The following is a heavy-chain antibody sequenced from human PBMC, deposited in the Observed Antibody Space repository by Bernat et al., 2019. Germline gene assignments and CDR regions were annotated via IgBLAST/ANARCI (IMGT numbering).Heavy chain of an antibody. V-gene: IGHV3-30*18. CDR3: AKNGWKQLVRGLPSY. CDR2: ISYDGSNK. J-gene: IGHJ4*02. CDR1: GFTFSSYG. D-gene: IGHD6-13*01. Sequence: QVQLVESGGGVVQPGRSLRLSCAASGFTFSSYGMHWVRQAPGKGLEWVAVISYDGSNKYYADSVKGRFTISRDNSKNMLYLQMNSLRAEDTAVYYCAKNGWKQLVRGLPSYWGQGTLVTVSS.